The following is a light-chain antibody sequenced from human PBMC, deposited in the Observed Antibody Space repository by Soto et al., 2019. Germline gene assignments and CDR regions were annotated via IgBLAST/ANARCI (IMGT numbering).Light chain of an antibody. CDR1: QTVSRSY. Sequence: EIVLTQSPGTLALSPGERATLSCRASQTVSRSYLAWYQQKPGQAPRLLIYGASSRATDVPDRFSGSGSGTDFTLTINRLEPEDFAVYYCQQYATSPWTFGQGTNVGIK. CDR2: GAS. V-gene: IGKV3-20*01. CDR3: QQYATSPWT. J-gene: IGKJ1*01.